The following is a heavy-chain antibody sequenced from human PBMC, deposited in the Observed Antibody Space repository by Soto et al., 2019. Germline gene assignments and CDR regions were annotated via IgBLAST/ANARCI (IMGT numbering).Heavy chain of an antibody. CDR1: GYTLTELS. CDR2: FDPEDGET. J-gene: IGHJ4*02. D-gene: IGHD2-21*02. CDR3: ARDMGPTYCGNACYFNCDY. Sequence: ASVKVSCKVSGYTLTELSMHWVRQAPGKGLEWMGGFDPEDGETIYAQKFQGRVTMTEDTSTDTAYMELSSLRSEDTAVYYCARDMGPTYCGNACYFNCDYWGQGTLVTVSS. V-gene: IGHV1-24*01.